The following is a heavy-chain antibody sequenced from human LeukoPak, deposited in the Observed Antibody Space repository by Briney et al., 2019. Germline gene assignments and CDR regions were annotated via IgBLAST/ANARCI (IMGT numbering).Heavy chain of an antibody. V-gene: IGHV4-59*05. CDR2: IYYSGST. CDR3: YGSAAAGTAFRVYYYYYMDV. D-gene: IGHD6-13*01. Sequence: SETLSLTCTVSGGSISSYYGSWIRQPPGKGLEWIGSIYYSGSTYYNPSLKSRVTISVDTSKNQFSLKLSSVTAADTAVYYCYGSAAAGTAFRVYYYYYMDVWGKGTTVTVSS. CDR1: GGSISSYY. J-gene: IGHJ6*03.